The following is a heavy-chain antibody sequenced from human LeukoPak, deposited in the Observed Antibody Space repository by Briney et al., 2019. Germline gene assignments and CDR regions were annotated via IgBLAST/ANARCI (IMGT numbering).Heavy chain of an antibody. CDR3: AKNGDRGAYCTGGTCYPYFYYYMDV. CDR1: GITFSSYG. D-gene: IGHD2-15*01. CDR2: ISSTGSTT. Sequence: GGTLRFSCAASGITFSSYGMSWVRQAPGKGLEWVSSISSTGSTTYYADSVKGRFTISRDNSKNTLYLQMNSLRAEDTAIYYCAKNGDRGAYCTGGTCYPYFYYYMDVWGKGTTVTI. J-gene: IGHJ6*03. V-gene: IGHV3-23*01.